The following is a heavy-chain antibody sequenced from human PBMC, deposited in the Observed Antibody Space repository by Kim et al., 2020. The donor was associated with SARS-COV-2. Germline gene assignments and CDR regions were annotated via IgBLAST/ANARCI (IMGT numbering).Heavy chain of an antibody. V-gene: IGHV3-15*01. J-gene: IGHJ6*02. Sequence: GGSLRLSCAASGFTFSNAWMSWVRQAPGKGLEWVGRIKSRTDGGTKEYAAPVKGSFTIARAESKNTLHLQMNSLKTEDTAVYYCTTLTMAGSGMDVWGQGTTVTVSS. CDR2: IKSRTDGGTK. CDR3: TTLTMAGSGMDV. D-gene: IGHD3-10*01. CDR1: GFTFSNAW.